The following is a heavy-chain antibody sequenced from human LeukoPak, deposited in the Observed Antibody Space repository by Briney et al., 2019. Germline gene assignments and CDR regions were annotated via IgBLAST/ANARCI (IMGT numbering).Heavy chain of an antibody. Sequence: GGSLRLSCAASGFTFSSYSMNWVRQAPGKGLEWVSSISSSSSYIYYADSVKGRFTISRDNAKNSLYLQMNSLRAEDTAVYYCARETMVRGVITPFDYWGQGILVTVSS. V-gene: IGHV3-21*01. CDR2: ISSSSSYI. D-gene: IGHD3-10*01. CDR3: ARETMVRGVITPFDY. J-gene: IGHJ4*02. CDR1: GFTFSSYS.